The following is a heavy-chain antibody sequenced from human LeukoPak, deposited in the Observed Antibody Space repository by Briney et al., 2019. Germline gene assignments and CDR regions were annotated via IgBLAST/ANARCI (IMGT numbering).Heavy chain of an antibody. Sequence: PGGSLRLSCAASGFTFSSYSMNWVRQAPGKGLEWVSYISSSSSTIYYADSVKGRFTISRDNAKNSLYLQMNSLRAEDTAVYYCASAQARWYSSGWYGWFDPWGQGTLVTVSS. J-gene: IGHJ5*02. CDR2: ISSSSSTI. D-gene: IGHD6-19*01. V-gene: IGHV3-48*04. CDR3: ASAQARWYSSGWYGWFDP. CDR1: GFTFSSYS.